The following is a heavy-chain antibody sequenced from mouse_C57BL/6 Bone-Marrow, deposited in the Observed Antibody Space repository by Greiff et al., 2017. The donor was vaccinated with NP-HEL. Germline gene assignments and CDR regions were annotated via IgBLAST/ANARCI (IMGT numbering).Heavy chain of an antibody. CDR3: ARRGVDYGSY. Sequence: QVQLQQSGAELARPGASVKLSCKASGYTFTSYGISWVKQRTGQGLEWIGEIYPRSGNTYYTEKFKGKATLTADKSSSTAYMELRSLTSEDSAVYFCARRGVDYGSYWGQGTTLTVSS. CDR2: IYPRSGNT. D-gene: IGHD1-1*01. V-gene: IGHV1-81*01. CDR1: GYTFTSYG. J-gene: IGHJ2*01.